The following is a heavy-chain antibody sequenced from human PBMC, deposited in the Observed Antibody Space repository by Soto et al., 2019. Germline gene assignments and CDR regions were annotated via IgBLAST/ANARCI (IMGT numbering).Heavy chain of an antibody. J-gene: IGHJ4*02. CDR3: TRASGGAGADFDY. CDR1: GGSISSGGYY. Sequence: QVKLQESGPGLVKPSETLSLTCSVSGGSISSGGYYWNWIRQHPERGLEWIGYIYYSGNTVLNPSPTCRATITRDPSKNGFSLTLTPLTAADPAVYFWTRASGGAGADFDYWGKGTLATVSS. V-gene: IGHV4-31*03. D-gene: IGHD3-10*01. CDR2: IYYSGNT.